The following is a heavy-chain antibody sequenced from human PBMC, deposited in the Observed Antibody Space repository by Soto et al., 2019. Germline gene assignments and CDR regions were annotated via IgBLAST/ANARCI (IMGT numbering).Heavy chain of an antibody. D-gene: IGHD4-17*01. J-gene: IGHJ6*02. CDR3: ARSASLYYGDYYGMDV. CDR2: IYYSGST. V-gene: IGHV4-31*03. Sequence: LSLTCTVSGGSISSGGYYWSWIRQHPGKGLEGIGYIYYSGSTYYNPSLKSRVTISVDTSKNQFSLTLSSVTAADTAVYYCARSASLYYGDYYGMDVWGQGTTVTVSS. CDR1: GGSISSGGYY.